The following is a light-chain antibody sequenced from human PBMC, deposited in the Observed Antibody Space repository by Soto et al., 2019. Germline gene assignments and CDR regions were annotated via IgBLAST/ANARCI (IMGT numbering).Light chain of an antibody. V-gene: IGLV1-40*01. CDR1: TSNIGAGYD. Sequence: QSVLTQPPSVSGAPGQRVTISCSGTTSNIGAGYDVHWYLQLPGTAPKLLIYGNTNRPSGVPDRFSGSKPDTSASLAITGLQAEDEADYYCQSYDTSLSNWVFGGGTKLTVL. CDR2: GNT. J-gene: IGLJ3*02. CDR3: QSYDTSLSNWV.